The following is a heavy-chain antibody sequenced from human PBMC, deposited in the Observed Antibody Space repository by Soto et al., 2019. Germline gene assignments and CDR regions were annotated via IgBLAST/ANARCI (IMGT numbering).Heavy chain of an antibody. CDR1: AFTFSAYA. CDR3: AKGSCSVAFFYRYDS. Sequence: EVQLLESGGDLVQPGGSLRLSCAASAFTFSAYAMSWVRQAPGKGLEWVSTISGNGDSTDYTDSVKGRFTISRDNAKNPQNLQMNSLRAKDTAVYYCAKGSCSVAFFYRYDSWGQGTLVTVSS. V-gene: IGHV3-23*01. D-gene: IGHD2-15*01. CDR2: ISGNGDST. J-gene: IGHJ4*02.